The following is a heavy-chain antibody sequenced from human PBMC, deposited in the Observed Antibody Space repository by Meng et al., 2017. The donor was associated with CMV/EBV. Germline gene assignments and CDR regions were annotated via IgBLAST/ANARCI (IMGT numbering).Heavy chain of an antibody. CDR3: ARTAYNSGWWGGDYYSGMDV. CDR2: INPNSGGT. Sequence: ASVKVSCKASGYTFTGYYMHGVRQAPGQGLEWMGWINPNSGGTNYAQKFQGRVTMTRDTSISTAYMELSRLRSDDTAVYYCARTAYNSGWWGGDYYSGMDVWGQGTTVTVSS. D-gene: IGHD6-19*01. CDR1: GYTFTGYY. V-gene: IGHV1-2*02. J-gene: IGHJ6*02.